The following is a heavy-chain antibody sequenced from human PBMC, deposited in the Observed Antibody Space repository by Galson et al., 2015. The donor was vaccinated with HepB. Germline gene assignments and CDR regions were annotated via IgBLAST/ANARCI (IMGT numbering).Heavy chain of an antibody. D-gene: IGHD1-1*01. CDR3: ARGVGTGIWPYYYGLDV. CDR2: IKQDGSEK. V-gene: IGHV3-7*01. Sequence: SLRLSCAASGFTFSSYWMSWVRQAPGKGLEWVANIKQDGSEKYSVDSVKGRFIISRDNAKNSLYLQMNSLRAEDTAVYYCARGVGTGIWPYYYGLDVWGQGTTVTVSS. J-gene: IGHJ6*02. CDR1: GFTFSSYW.